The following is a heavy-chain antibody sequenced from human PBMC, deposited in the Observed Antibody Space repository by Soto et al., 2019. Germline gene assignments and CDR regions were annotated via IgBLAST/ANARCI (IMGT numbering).Heavy chain of an antibody. Sequence: QVQLQESGPGLVKPSQTLSLTCTVSGGSISSGDYYWSWIRQPPGKGLAWIGYIYYSGSTYYNPSLKSRVTISVDTSKNQFSLKLSSVTAADTAVYYCARGRVYVGSPAVPPHYYYGMDVWGQGTTVTVSS. CDR2: IYYSGST. D-gene: IGHD3-10*01. CDR1: GGSISSGDYY. CDR3: ARGRVYVGSPAVPPHYYYGMDV. J-gene: IGHJ6*02. V-gene: IGHV4-30-4*01.